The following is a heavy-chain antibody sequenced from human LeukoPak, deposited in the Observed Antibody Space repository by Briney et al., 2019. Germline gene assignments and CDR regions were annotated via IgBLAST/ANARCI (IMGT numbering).Heavy chain of an antibody. CDR3: ARESGYTIDY. V-gene: IGHV4-4*07. CDR1: RDSLTNYY. CDR2: VYTSGTT. Sequence: SETLSLTCTVSRDSLTNYYVSWLRQPAGKRLELIGRVYTSGTTNYNPSLRSRVTMSADTSKNQFSLKLTSVTAADSAIYFCARESGYTIDYWGQGMLVTVSS. J-gene: IGHJ4*02. D-gene: IGHD5-24*01.